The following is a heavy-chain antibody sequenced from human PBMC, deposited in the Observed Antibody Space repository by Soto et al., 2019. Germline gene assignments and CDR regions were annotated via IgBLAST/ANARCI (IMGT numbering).Heavy chain of an antibody. CDR1: GGSISSGGYS. J-gene: IGHJ4*02. CDR2: IYHSVSS. D-gene: IGHD6-6*01. V-gene: IGHV4-30-2*01. Sequence: QLQLQESGSGLVKPSQTLSLTCAVSGGSISSGGYSWSWIRQPPGKGLEWIGYIYHSVSSYYNPSLKXRXTXSIXRSKHQFSLKLSSVPAADTAVYYCAGGIAARPLGYWGQGTLVTISS. CDR3: AGGIAARPLGY.